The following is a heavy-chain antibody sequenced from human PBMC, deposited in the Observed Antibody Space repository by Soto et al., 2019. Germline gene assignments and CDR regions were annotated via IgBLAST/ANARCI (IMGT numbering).Heavy chain of an antibody. Sequence: GGSLRLSCAASGFTFSSYWMSWVRQAPGKGLEWVANIKQDGSEKYYVDSVKGRFTISRDNAKNSLYLQMNSLRAEDTAVYYCARDTILKWLLSSTYYYYMDVWGKGTTVTVSS. CDR3: ARDTILKWLLSSTYYYYMDV. D-gene: IGHD3-3*01. V-gene: IGHV3-7*01. J-gene: IGHJ6*03. CDR2: IKQDGSEK. CDR1: GFTFSSYW.